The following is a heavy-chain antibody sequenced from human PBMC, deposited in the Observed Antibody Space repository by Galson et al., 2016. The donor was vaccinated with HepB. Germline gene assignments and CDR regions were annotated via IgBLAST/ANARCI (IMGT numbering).Heavy chain of an antibody. D-gene: IGHD2-15*01. V-gene: IGHV3-9*01. Sequence: SLRLSCAASGFTFDDYAVHWVRQAPGKGLGWVSGISWNSGSIGYADSVKGRFTISRDNAKNSLYLQMNSLRAEDTALYHCAKDGRYCGGDSCYPGYYFDYWGQGTLVTVSS. CDR1: GFTFDDYA. CDR2: ISWNSGSI. J-gene: IGHJ4*02. CDR3: AKDGRYCGGDSCYPGYYFDY.